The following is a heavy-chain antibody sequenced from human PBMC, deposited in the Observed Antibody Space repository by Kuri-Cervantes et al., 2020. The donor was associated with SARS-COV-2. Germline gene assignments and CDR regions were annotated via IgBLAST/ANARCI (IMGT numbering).Heavy chain of an antibody. CDR2: IYYNGTT. Sequence: GSLRLSCTVSGGSFSSCSYYWGWIRQPPGKGLEWIGIIYYNGTTYYYPSLKSRVPISVDTSKNQFSLKLNSVTAADSAVYYCARHPPGDYCDSTTCPPFVYYYYMDVWGKGTTVTASS. CDR3: ARHPPGDYCDSTTCPPFVYYYYMDV. D-gene: IGHD2-2*01. J-gene: IGHJ6*03. CDR1: GGSFSSCSYY. V-gene: IGHV4-39*01.